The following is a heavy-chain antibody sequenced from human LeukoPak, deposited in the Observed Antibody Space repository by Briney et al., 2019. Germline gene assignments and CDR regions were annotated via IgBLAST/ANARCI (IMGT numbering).Heavy chain of an antibody. CDR2: ISAYNGNT. Sequence: ASVTVSFTSSGYTFTIYGISWVRQAPGQGLEWMGWISAYNGNTNYAQKLQGRVTMTTDTSTSTAYMELRSLRSDDTAVYYCARRRGSPNWFDLWGQGTLVTVSS. V-gene: IGHV1-18*01. J-gene: IGHJ5*02. D-gene: IGHD6-13*01. CDR3: ARRRGSPNWFDL. CDR1: GYTFTIYG.